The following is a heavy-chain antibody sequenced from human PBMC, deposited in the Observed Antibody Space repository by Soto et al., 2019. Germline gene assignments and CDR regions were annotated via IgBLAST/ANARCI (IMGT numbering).Heavy chain of an antibody. CDR2: IGTAGDT. J-gene: IGHJ3*02. Sequence: EVQLVESGGGLVQPGGSLRLSCAASGFTFSSYDMHWVRQATGKGLEWVSAIGTAGDTYYPGSVKGRFTISRENAKNSLYLQMNSLRAGDTAVYYCARGSSWYPRDAFDIWGQGTMVTVSS. D-gene: IGHD6-13*01. V-gene: IGHV3-13*01. CDR3: ARGSSWYPRDAFDI. CDR1: GFTFSSYD.